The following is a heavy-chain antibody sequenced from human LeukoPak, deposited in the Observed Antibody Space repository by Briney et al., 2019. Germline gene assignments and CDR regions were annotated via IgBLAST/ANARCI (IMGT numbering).Heavy chain of an antibody. Sequence: GGSLRLSCAASGFTFSSYAMNWVRQAPGKGLEWVANIKQDGSEKYYVDSVKGRFTISRDNAKNSLYLQMNSLRAEDTAVYYCAREAYSSGWRYYYYYYMDVWGKGTTVTISS. D-gene: IGHD6-19*01. CDR3: AREAYSSGWRYYYYYYMDV. J-gene: IGHJ6*03. V-gene: IGHV3-7*01. CDR2: IKQDGSEK. CDR1: GFTFSSYA.